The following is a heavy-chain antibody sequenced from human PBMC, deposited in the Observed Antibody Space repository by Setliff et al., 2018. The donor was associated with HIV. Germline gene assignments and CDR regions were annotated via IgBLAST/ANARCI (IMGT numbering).Heavy chain of an antibody. CDR3: ARFPLLHKNAFDI. D-gene: IGHD2-15*01. CDR1: GGSISSYY. J-gene: IGHJ3*02. V-gene: IGHV4-4*09. Sequence: PSETLSLTCTVSGGSISSYYWSWIRQPPGKGLEWIGYIYTSGSTNYNPSLKSRVTISVDTSKNQFSLNLSSVTAADTAVYYRARFPLLHKNAFDIWGQGTMVTVSS. CDR2: IYTSGST.